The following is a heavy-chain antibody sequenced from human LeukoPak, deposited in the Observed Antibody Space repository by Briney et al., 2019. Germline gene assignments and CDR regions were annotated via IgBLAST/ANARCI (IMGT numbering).Heavy chain of an antibody. D-gene: IGHD4-17*01. CDR1: GFTFNTYW. V-gene: IGHV3-7*01. Sequence: GGSLRLSCAASGFTFNTYWMSWVRQAPGKGLEWVAHIKQDGGETYYVESVKGRFTVSRDNAKNSLYLQMSSMRAEDTAVYYCTTGGDSWGQGTLLTVSS. J-gene: IGHJ4*02. CDR2: IKQDGGET. CDR3: TTGGDS.